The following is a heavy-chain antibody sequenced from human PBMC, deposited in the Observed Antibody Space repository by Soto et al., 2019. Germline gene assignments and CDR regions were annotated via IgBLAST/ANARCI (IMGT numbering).Heavy chain of an antibody. CDR2: ISAYNGNT. D-gene: IGHD3-3*01. CDR1: GYTFTSYG. Sequence: ASVKVSCKASGYTFTSYGISWVRQAPGQGLEWMGWISAYNGNTNYAQELQGRVTMTTDTSTSTAYMELRSLRSDDTAVYYCARVGTDYDFWSGYYTDYYYYYMDVWGKGTTVTVSS. CDR3: ARVGTDYDFWSGYYTDYYYYYMDV. V-gene: IGHV1-18*01. J-gene: IGHJ6*03.